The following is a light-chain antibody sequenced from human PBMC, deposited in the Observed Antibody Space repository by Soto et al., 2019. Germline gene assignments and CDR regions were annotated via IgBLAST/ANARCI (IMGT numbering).Light chain of an antibody. J-gene: IGLJ1*01. V-gene: IGLV1-40*01. Sequence: QSVLTQPPSVSGAPGQRVTISCTGSSSNIGAGYDVHWYQQLPGTAPKLLIYGNSNRPSGVPDRFSGSKSGTSASLAITGLQAEDEAVYYRRSYDSSLSGYVFGTGTKVTVL. CDR2: GNS. CDR1: SSNIGAGYD. CDR3: RSYDSSLSGYV.